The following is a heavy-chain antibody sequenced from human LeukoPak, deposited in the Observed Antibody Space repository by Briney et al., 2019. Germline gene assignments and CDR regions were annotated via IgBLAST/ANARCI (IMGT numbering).Heavy chain of an antibody. CDR3: ARVALVGATKYYFDY. CDR2: ISSSSYI. D-gene: IGHD1-26*01. CDR1: GFTFSSYA. Sequence: GGSLRLSCAASGFTFSSYAMSWVRQAPGKGLEWVSSISSSSYIYYADSVKGRFTISRDNAKNSLYLQMNSLRAEDTAVYYCARVALVGATKYYFDYWGQGTLVTVSS. J-gene: IGHJ4*02. V-gene: IGHV3-21*01.